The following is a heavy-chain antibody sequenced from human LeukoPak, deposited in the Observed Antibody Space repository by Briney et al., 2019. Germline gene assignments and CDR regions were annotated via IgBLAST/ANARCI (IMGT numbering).Heavy chain of an antibody. J-gene: IGHJ3*02. CDR1: DESLSAHY. V-gene: IGHV4-34*01. Sequence: SETLSLTCTVYDESLSAHYWGWIRQSPGKGLEWIGEINHSGTTNYNPSLKSRVTISVDTSKNQFSLKLSSVTAADTAVYYCARSLGCSFGAARFAFDIWGQGTMVTVSS. CDR3: ARSLGCSFGAARFAFDI. D-gene: IGHD3-16*01. CDR2: INHSGTT.